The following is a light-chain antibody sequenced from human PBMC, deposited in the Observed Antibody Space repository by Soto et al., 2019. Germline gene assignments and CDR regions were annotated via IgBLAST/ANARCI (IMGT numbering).Light chain of an antibody. Sequence: ETVMTQSPATLSVSPGERATLSCRASQNVRSDLAWYQHKLGQAPRLLIYGASTRATGVPARFSGSGSGTDFTLTITNLQSEDFAVYYCQHYGISRTFGQGTKVDI. CDR2: GAS. V-gene: IGKV3-15*01. CDR3: QHYGISRT. J-gene: IGKJ1*01. CDR1: QNVRSD.